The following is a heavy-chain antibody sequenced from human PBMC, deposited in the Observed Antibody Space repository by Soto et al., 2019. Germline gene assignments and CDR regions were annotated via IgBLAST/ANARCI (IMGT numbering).Heavy chain of an antibody. CDR3: AKEGTTLQAPYYYYIDV. D-gene: IGHD1-26*01. CDR1: GFTFDDYA. Sequence: DVQLVESGGGLVQPGRSLRLSCAASGFTFDDYAMHWVRQAPGKGLEWVSGISWNSGSIGYADSVKGRFTISRDNAKNSLYLQMNSLRAEDTALYYCAKEGTTLQAPYYYYIDVWGKGTTVTVSS. CDR2: ISWNSGSI. V-gene: IGHV3-9*01. J-gene: IGHJ6*03.